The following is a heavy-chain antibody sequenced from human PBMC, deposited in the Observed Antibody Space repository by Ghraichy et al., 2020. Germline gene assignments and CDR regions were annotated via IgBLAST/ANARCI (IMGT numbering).Heavy chain of an antibody. CDR2: IYYSGST. J-gene: IGHJ4*02. V-gene: IGHV4-39*07. CDR1: GGSISSSSYY. D-gene: IGHD3-22*01. Sequence: SQTLSLTCTVSGGSISSSSYYWGWIRQPPGKGLEWIGSIYYSGSTYYNPSLKSRVTISVDTSKNQFSLKLSSVTAADTAVYYCARVRGPYYDSSGLFDYWGQGTLVTVSS. CDR3: ARVRGPYYDSSGLFDY.